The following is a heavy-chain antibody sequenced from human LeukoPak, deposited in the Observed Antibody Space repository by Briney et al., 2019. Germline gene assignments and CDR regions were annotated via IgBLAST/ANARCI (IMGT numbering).Heavy chain of an antibody. V-gene: IGHV3-48*03. CDR1: GFTFSSYE. Sequence: GGSLRLSCAASGFTFSSYEMNWVRQAPGKGLEWVSYISSSGSTIYYADSVKGRFTISRDNAKNSLYLQMNSLRAEDTAVYYCARPREEMANYAFHIWGQGTTVTVSS. CDR3: ARPREEMANYAFHI. D-gene: IGHD5-24*01. CDR2: ISSSGSTI. J-gene: IGHJ3*02.